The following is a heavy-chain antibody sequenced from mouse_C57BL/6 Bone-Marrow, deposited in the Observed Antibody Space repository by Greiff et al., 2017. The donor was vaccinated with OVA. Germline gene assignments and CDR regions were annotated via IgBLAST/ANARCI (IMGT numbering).Heavy chain of an antibody. CDR2: IDPETGGT. V-gene: IGHV1-15*01. Sequence: VQRVESGAELVRPGASVTLSCKASGYTFTDYEMHWVKQTPVHGLEWIGAIDPETGGTAYNQKFKGKAILTADKSSSTAYMELRSLTSEDSAVYYCTRPLYYGSSPAWFAYWGQGTLVTVSA. J-gene: IGHJ3*01. CDR3: TRPLYYGSSPAWFAY. CDR1: GYTFTDYE. D-gene: IGHD1-1*01.